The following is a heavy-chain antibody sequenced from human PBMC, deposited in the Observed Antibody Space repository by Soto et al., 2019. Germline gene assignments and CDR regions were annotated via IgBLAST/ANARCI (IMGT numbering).Heavy chain of an antibody. Sequence: GASLKVSCKASGYSFTSYGINWVRQAPGQGLEWMGWISVYNGNTNYAQKFQGRVTMTTDTSTTTAYMELRYLRSDDTAVYFCTRGVYDSSGYLAYWGQGTLVTVSS. D-gene: IGHD3-22*01. CDR3: TRGVYDSSGYLAY. J-gene: IGHJ4*02. V-gene: IGHV1-18*04. CDR1: GYSFTSYG. CDR2: ISVYNGNT.